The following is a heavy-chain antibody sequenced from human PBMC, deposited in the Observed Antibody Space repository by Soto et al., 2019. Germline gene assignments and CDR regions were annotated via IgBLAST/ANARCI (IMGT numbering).Heavy chain of an antibody. V-gene: IGHV3-23*01. CDR2: ISGSGGST. CDR1: GFTFSSYA. D-gene: IGHD6-19*01. CDR3: AKAKDSSGWYYFDY. Sequence: EVQLLESGGGLVQPGGSLRLSCAASGFTFSSYAMSWVRQAPGKGLEWVSAISGSGGSTYYADSVKGRFTISRDNSKNTLYLQMNSLRAEDTTVNYCAKAKDSSGWYYFDYWGQETLVTVSS. J-gene: IGHJ4*02.